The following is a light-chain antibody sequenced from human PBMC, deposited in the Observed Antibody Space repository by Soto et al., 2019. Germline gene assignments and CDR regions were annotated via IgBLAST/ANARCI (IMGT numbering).Light chain of an antibody. CDR3: QQYGSSPRT. V-gene: IGKV3-20*01. CDR1: QSVSSSF. CDR2: GPS. J-gene: IGKJ1*01. Sequence: EIVLTQSPGTLSLSPGERATLSCRASQSVSSSFLAWYQQKPGQAPRLLIYGPSSMATGIPDRFSGSGSGTDSTLTISRLEPEDVAVYYCQQYGSSPRTFGQGTKVEIK.